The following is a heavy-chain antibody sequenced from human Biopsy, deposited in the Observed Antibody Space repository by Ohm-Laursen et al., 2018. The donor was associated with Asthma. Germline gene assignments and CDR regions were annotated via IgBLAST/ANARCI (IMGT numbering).Heavy chain of an antibody. J-gene: IGHJ6*02. V-gene: IGHV1-69*01. CDR2: IMTVFGTT. Sequence: SSVKVSCKAPGGTFSNFAISWVRQAPGQGLEWLGGIMTVFGTTNYAQKFQGRVTITADESTSTAYMEVTSVRSEDTAIYYCARCQVGYSSGWSLLLKKIYYSGMDVWGQGTAVTVSS. CDR3: ARCQVGYSSGWSLLLKKIYYSGMDV. D-gene: IGHD6-19*01. CDR1: GGTFSNFA.